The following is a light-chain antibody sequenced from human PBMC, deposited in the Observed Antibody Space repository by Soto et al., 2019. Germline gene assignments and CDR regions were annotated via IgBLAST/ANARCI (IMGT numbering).Light chain of an antibody. Sequence: QSVLTQPASVSGSPGQSLPFSCTGTSSAVGGYNYVSWYQQHPGKAPKLMIYDVSNRPSGVSNRFSGSKSGNTASLTISGLQAEDEADYYCSSYTSSSTGVFGTGTKLTVL. V-gene: IGLV2-14*01. CDR1: SSAVGGYNY. CDR2: DVS. J-gene: IGLJ1*01. CDR3: SSYTSSSTGV.